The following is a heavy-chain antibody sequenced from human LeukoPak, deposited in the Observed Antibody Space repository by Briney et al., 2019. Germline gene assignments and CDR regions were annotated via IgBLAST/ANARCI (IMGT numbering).Heavy chain of an antibody. J-gene: IGHJ4*02. V-gene: IGHV3-15*01. CDR2: IKSKIDGGTI. CDR1: GFTFSDAW. Sequence: GGSLRLSCVASGFTFSDAWMSWVRQAPGKGLERVGRIKSKIDGGTIDYGAPVKGRFTISRDDSRNTLYLQMNSLKTEDTAVYYCTTRRQDGCWGQGTLVTVS. D-gene: IGHD6-25*01. CDR3: TTRRQDGC.